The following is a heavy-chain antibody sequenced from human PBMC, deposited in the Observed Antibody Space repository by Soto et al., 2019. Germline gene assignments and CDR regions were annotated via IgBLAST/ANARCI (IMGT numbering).Heavy chain of an antibody. D-gene: IGHD6-19*01. CDR3: ARGDGTGLYNSGWSPRY. Sequence: EVQLEESGGGLVKPGESLRVSCAASGFTFSYYSLHWVRQAPGKGLEWVSSISGSSTYIYYADRVKGRFTISRDNAKNALYLRMDSLRAEDTAVYYCARGDGTGLYNSGWSPRYWGQGTLVTVSS. J-gene: IGHJ4*02. V-gene: IGHV3-21*04. CDR1: GFTFSYYS. CDR2: ISGSSTYI.